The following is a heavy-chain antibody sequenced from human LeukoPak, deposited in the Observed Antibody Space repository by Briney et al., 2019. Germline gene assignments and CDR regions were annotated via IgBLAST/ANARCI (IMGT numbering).Heavy chain of an antibody. CDR2: ISGSDGTT. J-gene: IGHJ4*02. V-gene: IGHV3-23*01. CDR3: ARDRSYAGGSGSYFDY. D-gene: IGHD3-10*01. Sequence: GGSLRLSCAASGFTFSNYAMSWVRQAPGKGLEWVSGISGSDGTTYYADSVKGRFTISRDNAKNSLYLQMNSLRAEDTAVYYCARDRSYAGGSGSYFDYWGQGTLVTVSS. CDR1: GFTFSNYA.